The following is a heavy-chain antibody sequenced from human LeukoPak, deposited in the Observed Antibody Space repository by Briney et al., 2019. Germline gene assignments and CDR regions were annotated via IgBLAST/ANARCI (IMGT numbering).Heavy chain of an antibody. V-gene: IGHV3-23*01. D-gene: IGHD2-2*01. CDR3: AKDGRSSTPGY. J-gene: IGHJ4*02. CDR1: GFTFYNYA. CDR2: ISGRDGNT. Sequence: GGSLRLSCAASGFTFYNYAMSWVRQAPGKGLEWVSAISGRDGNTYYADSVKGRFTISRVSSKSTLYLQMNSLRAEDTAVYYCAKDGRSSTPGYWGQGTLVTVSS.